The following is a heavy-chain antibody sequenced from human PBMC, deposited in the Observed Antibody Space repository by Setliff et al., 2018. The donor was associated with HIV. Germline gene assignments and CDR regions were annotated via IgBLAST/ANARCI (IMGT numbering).Heavy chain of an antibody. V-gene: IGHV1-46*01. D-gene: IGHD3-10*01. CDR3: ARDREYYYYMDV. CDR2: MYPTGGT. CDR1: GYTFTSHF. Sequence: ASVKVSCKASGYTFTSHFMHWVRQAPGQGLEWMGVMYPTGGTNYAQKLQGRVTMTTDTSTSTAYMELRSLRSDDTAVYYCARDREYYYYMDVWGKGTTVTVSS. J-gene: IGHJ6*03.